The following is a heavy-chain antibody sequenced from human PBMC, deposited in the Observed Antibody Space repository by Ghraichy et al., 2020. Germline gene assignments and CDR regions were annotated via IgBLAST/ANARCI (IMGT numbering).Heavy chain of an antibody. D-gene: IGHD2-15*01. CDR2: IYYSGST. CDR1: GGSISSYY. Sequence: SETLSLTCTVSGGSISSYYWSWIRQPPGKGLEWIGYIYYSGSTNYNPSLKSRVTISVDTSKNQFSLKLSSVTAADTAVYYCARDNCSGGSCYSDLFDLWGRGTLVTVSS. J-gene: IGHJ2*01. V-gene: IGHV4-59*01. CDR3: ARDNCSGGSCYSDLFDL.